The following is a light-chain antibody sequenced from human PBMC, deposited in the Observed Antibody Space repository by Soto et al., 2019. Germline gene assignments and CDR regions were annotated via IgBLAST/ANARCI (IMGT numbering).Light chain of an antibody. J-gene: IGKJ5*01. CDR3: LQYNNWPIT. V-gene: IGKV3-15*01. CDR2: GAS. Sequence: EIVMTQSPATLSVSPGERATVSCRASQRISNTVAWYQQIPGQAPRLLIEGASTRATGVPARFSGSGSGTEFTLTISSLQSEDSATYYCLQYNNWPITFGQGTRLEIK. CDR1: QRISNT.